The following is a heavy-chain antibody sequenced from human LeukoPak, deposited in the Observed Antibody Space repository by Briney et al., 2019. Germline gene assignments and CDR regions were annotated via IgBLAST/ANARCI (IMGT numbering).Heavy chain of an antibody. J-gene: IGHJ5*02. CDR2: ISAYNGNT. CDR3: ARRYCSSTSCYYWFDP. V-gene: IGHV1-18*01. D-gene: IGHD2-2*01. CDR1: GYTFTSYG. Sequence: ASVKVSFKASGYTFTSYGISWVRQAPGQGLEWMGWISAYNGNTNYAQKLQGRVTMTTDTSTSTAYMELRSLRSDDTAVYYCARRYCSSTSCYYWFDPWGQGTLVTVSS.